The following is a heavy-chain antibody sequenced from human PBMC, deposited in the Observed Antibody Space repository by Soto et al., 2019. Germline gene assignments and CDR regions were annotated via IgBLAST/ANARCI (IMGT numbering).Heavy chain of an antibody. CDR2: ISGSGGTT. CDR1: GFTFSSFS. J-gene: IGHJ4*02. Sequence: EVELLESGGGLVQPGGSLRLSCAASGFTFSSFSMTWVRQAPGKGLEWVSGISGSGGTTNYADSVKDRFTISRDNSKSTLFLQMHSLRAEDTAVYYCAKYGSDSSAWQADYGGQGTLVTVSS. D-gene: IGHD3-22*01. CDR3: AKYGSDSSAWQADY. V-gene: IGHV3-23*01.